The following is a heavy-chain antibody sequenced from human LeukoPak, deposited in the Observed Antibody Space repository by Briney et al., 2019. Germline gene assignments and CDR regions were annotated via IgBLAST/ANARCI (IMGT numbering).Heavy chain of an antibody. D-gene: IGHD3-10*01. CDR2: IISSSNYI. CDR3: ASLYGTYFDY. CDR1: GFTLSSYS. Sequence: GGSLRLSCAASGFTLSSYSMNWVRQAPGKGLEWVSSIISSSNYIYYADSVKGRFTISKDNAKNLLYLQMNSLRAEDTAVYYCASLYGTYFDYWGQGTLVTVSS. V-gene: IGHV3-21*01. J-gene: IGHJ4*02.